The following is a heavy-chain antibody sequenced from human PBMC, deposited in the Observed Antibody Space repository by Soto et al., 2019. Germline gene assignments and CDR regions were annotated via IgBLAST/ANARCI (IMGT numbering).Heavy chain of an antibody. V-gene: IGHV3-21*01. J-gene: IGHJ6*02. CDR2: ISSSSSYI. D-gene: IGHD2-2*01. CDR3: ARAYCSSTSCSLYYYYYGMDV. Sequence: EVQLVESGGGLVKPGGSLRLSCAASGFTFSSYSMNWVCQAPGKGLEWVSSISSSSSYIYYADSVKGRFTISRDNAKNSLYLQMNSLRAEDTAVYYCARAYCSSTSCSLYYYYYGMDVWGQGTTVTVSS. CDR1: GFTFSSYS.